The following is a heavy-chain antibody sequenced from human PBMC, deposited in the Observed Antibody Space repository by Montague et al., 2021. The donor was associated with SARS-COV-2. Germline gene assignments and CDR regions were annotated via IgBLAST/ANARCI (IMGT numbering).Heavy chain of an antibody. V-gene: IGHV3-21*01. CDR1: GLTSSSYS. Sequence: SLRLSCPASGLTSSSYSTNSARHAPGKRLEWVSSISSSSRYIYYXDTVNGRFTISRDNSKNSLYLQMNSLRAEDTAVYYCARALGSAGTTDAFDIWGQGTMVTVSS. J-gene: IGHJ3*02. CDR2: ISSSSRYI. CDR3: ARALGSAGTTDAFDI. D-gene: IGHD3-10*01.